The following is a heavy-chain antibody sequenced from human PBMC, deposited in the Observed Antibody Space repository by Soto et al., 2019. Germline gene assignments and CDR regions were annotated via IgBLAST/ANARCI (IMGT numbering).Heavy chain of an antibody. J-gene: IGHJ4*02. V-gene: IGHV2-5*02. D-gene: IGHD1-26*01. Sequence: SGPTLVNPTQTLTLTCSLSGFSLNTRAVGVGWIRQPPGKALEWLALISWDDNKRYRPSLESRLSIAKDTSGNQVVLTMTNVDPLDTATYYCAHRALSGSRYYFDFLGLGTLVTVSS. CDR3: AHRALSGSRYYFDF. CDR2: ISWDDNK. CDR1: GFSLNTRAVG.